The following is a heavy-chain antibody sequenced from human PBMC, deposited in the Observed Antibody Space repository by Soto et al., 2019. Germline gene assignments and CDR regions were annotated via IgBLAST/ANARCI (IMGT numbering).Heavy chain of an antibody. Sequence: EAQLVESGGGLIQPGGSLRLSCAASGFSFSSYSMNWVRQAPGKGLEWISYITRNSDIINYADSGKGRFTISRDNAKNSLHLQMHSLRADDTSVYYCARDREYCSGDKCYETGSAYGGKGTLLTVSS. CDR3: ARDREYCSGDKCYETGSAY. CDR2: ITRNSDII. V-gene: IGHV3-48*01. J-gene: IGHJ4*02. CDR1: GFSFSSYS. D-gene: IGHD2-15*01.